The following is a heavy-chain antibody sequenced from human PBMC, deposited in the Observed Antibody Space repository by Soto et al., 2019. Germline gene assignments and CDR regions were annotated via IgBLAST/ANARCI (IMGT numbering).Heavy chain of an antibody. J-gene: IGHJ1*01. CDR2: INAGNGNS. V-gene: IGHV1-3*01. CDR1: GFTFTDYA. Sequence: ASVKVSCKASGFTFTDYAIHWVRQAPGQRLEWMGWINAGNGNSKCSQKFQGRVTLTRDTSATTVYMEMSSLTSEDMAVYYCARAFQSLRSTWREYFQPWGQGTLVTVSS. CDR3: ARAFQSLRSTWREYFQP. D-gene: IGHD1-26*01.